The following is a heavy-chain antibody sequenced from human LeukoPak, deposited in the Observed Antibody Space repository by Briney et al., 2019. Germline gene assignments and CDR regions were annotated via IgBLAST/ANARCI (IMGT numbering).Heavy chain of an antibody. V-gene: IGHV1-69*04. CDR3: ARDGGAKFSLPFDY. D-gene: IGHD1-26*01. Sequence: ASVKVSCKASGGTFSSYAISWVRQAPGQGLEWMGRIIPILGIANYAQKFQGRVTITADKSTSTAYMELSSLRSEDTAVYYRARDGGAKFSLPFDYWGQGTLVTVSS. J-gene: IGHJ4*02. CDR1: GGTFSSYA. CDR2: IIPILGIA.